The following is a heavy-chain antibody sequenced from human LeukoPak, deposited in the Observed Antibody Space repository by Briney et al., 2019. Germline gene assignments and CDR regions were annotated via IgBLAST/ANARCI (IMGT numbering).Heavy chain of an antibody. CDR2: KKQDGSEK. D-gene: IGHD4-11*01. J-gene: IGHJ6*02. CDR3: ARRLLTSRNGMDV. CDR1: GFTFSSYW. V-gene: IGHV3-7*01. Sequence: GGSLRLSCAASGFTFSSYWMSWVRQAPGKGLEWVANKKQDGSEKYYVDSVKGRFTISRDNAKNSLYLQMNSLRAEDTAVYYCARRLLTSRNGMDVWGQGTTVTVSS.